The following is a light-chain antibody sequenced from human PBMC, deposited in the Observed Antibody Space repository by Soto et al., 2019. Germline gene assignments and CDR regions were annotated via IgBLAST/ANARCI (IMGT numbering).Light chain of an antibody. CDR1: QSISSW. J-gene: IGKJ2*01. Sequence: DIQMTQSPSTLSASVGDRVTITCRASQSISSWLAWYQQKPGQSPMLLIYKASSLGSGVPSRFSGSGSGTEFTITISSRQPDDFATYYCQQYSTYSYTFGQGTKLEIK. V-gene: IGKV1-5*03. CDR2: KAS. CDR3: QQYSTYSYT.